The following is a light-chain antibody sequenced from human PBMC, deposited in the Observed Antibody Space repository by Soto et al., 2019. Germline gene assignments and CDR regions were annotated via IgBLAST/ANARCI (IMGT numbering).Light chain of an antibody. Sequence: DMRMTQSPSSLSASVGDRVTITCRASQSISSYLNWNQQKPGKAPKLLIYAASTLQSGVPSRFSGSGSGTHFTLTISSLQPEDFATYYCQQSYSTSRVTFGGGTKVEIK. V-gene: IGKV1-39*01. J-gene: IGKJ4*01. CDR2: AAS. CDR1: QSISSY. CDR3: QQSYSTSRVT.